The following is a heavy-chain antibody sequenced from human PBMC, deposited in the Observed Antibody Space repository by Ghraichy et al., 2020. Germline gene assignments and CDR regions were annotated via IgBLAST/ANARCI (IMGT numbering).Heavy chain of an antibody. Sequence: GGSLRLSCAASGFTFSSYAMSWVRQAPGKGLEWVSAISGSGGSTYYADSVKGRFTISRDNSKNTLYLQMNSLRAEDTAVYYCAKAVPGTYYYDSSGYYDGTDAFDIWGQGTMVTVSS. J-gene: IGHJ3*02. CDR1: GFTFSSYA. CDR2: ISGSGGST. V-gene: IGHV3-23*01. D-gene: IGHD3-22*01. CDR3: AKAVPGTYYYDSSGYYDGTDAFDI.